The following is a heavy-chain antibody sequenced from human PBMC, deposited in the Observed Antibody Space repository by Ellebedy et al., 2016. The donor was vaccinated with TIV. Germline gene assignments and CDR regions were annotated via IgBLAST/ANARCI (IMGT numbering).Heavy chain of an antibody. D-gene: IGHD2-15*01. CDR1: GYTFTGYY. J-gene: IGHJ4*02. CDR3: ARGPMSLLGYCSGGSCPGEYYFDY. V-gene: IGHV1-2*04. CDR2: INPNSGGT. Sequence: AASVKVSCKASGYTFTGYYMHWVRQAPGQGLEWMGWINPNSGGTNYAQKFQGWVTMTRDTSISTAYMELSRLRSDDTAVYYCARGPMSLLGYCSGGSCPGEYYFDYWGQGTLVTVSS.